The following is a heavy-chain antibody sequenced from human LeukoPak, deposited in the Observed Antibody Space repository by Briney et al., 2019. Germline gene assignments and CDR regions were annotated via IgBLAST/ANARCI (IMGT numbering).Heavy chain of an antibody. Sequence: ASVRVSCMASGYTFTGYFLHWVRQAPGKGGEWMGWVNPHSGVTNYAQKFQGRVTMTRATSISTAYMELSRLTSDDTAVFYCAREGSGYPYWGQGTLVTVSS. CDR1: GYTFTGYF. J-gene: IGHJ4*02. CDR3: AREGSGYPY. CDR2: VNPHSGVT. D-gene: IGHD5-12*01. V-gene: IGHV1-2*02.